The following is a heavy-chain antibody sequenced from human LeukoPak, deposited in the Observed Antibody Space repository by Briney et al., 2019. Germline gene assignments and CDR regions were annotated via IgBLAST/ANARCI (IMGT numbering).Heavy chain of an antibody. D-gene: IGHD6-19*01. CDR2: LSYDGSNK. CDR1: GFTFSGYG. J-gene: IGHJ4*02. Sequence: GGSLRLSCAASGFTFSGYGIHWVRQAPGKGLEWVAFLSYDGSNKFYADSVKGRFTISRDNSENTLHLQMNSLKDEDTAVYYCARGLYKDGWYYFDYWGQGTLVTVSS. V-gene: IGHV3-33*01. CDR3: ARGLYKDGWYYFDY.